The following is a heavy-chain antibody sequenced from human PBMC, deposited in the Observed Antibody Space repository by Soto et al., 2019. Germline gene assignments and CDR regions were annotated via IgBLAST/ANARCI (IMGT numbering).Heavy chain of an antibody. D-gene: IGHD6-19*01. CDR1: GFSLTTGGVA. CDR3: AHSECSSADCDSGWYFGH. Sequence: QITLKESGPPLVKPTQTLTLTCTFSGFSLTTGGVAVGWIRQPPGKALEWLALIYWDDDKRYSPSLKSRLSITKDTSKNQVVLTMTTMYPVDTATYYCAHSECSSADCDSGWYFGHWGRGTLVTVSS. V-gene: IGHV2-5*02. CDR2: IYWDDDK. J-gene: IGHJ2*01.